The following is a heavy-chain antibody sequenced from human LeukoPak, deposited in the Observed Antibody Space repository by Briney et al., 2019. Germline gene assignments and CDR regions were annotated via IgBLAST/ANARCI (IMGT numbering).Heavy chain of an antibody. CDR3: ARDHEQQLAP. CDR2: IYYSGNT. J-gene: IGHJ5*02. V-gene: IGHV4-61*01. CDR1: GGSVNSVSYY. Sequence: SETLSLTCTVSGGSVNSVSYYWSWNRQPPGKGLEWIGYIYYSGNTNYNPSLKSRVTMSVDTSKNQFSLKLSSVTAADTAVYYCARDHEQQLAPWGQGTLVTVSS. D-gene: IGHD6-13*01.